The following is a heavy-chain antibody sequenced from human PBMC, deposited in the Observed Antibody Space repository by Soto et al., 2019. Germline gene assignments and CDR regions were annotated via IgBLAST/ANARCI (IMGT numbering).Heavy chain of an antibody. D-gene: IGHD6-19*01. CDR1: GFSLSTSGMC. CDR2: IDWDDDK. Sequence: PTLVNPTQTLTLTCTFSGFSLSTSGMCVSWIRQPPGKALEWLALIDWDDDKYYSTSLKTRLTISKDTSKNQVVLTMTNMDPVDTATYYCARIGASGWSWGYDYWGQGTLVTVSS. J-gene: IGHJ4*02. V-gene: IGHV2-70*01. CDR3: ARIGASGWSWGYDY.